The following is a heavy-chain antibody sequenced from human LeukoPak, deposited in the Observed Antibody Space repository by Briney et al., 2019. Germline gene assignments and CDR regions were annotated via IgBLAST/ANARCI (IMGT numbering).Heavy chain of an antibody. V-gene: IGHV3-30*03. CDR3: ATAIFGVVSHSDY. CDR1: GFIFSRDW. Sequence: GGSLRLSCATSGFIFSRDWMTWVRQAPGKGPEWVAVISYDGSNKYYADSVKGRFTISRDNSKNTLYLQMNSLRAEDTAVYYCATAIFGVVSHSDYWGQGTLVTVSS. CDR2: ISYDGSNK. J-gene: IGHJ4*02. D-gene: IGHD3-3*01.